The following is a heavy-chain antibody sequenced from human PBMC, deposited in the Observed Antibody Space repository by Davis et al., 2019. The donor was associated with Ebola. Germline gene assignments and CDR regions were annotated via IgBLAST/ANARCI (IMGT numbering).Heavy chain of an antibody. CDR1: GFTFSDYY. V-gene: IGHV3-74*01. Sequence: PGGSLRLSCAASGFTFSDYYMSWIRQAPGKGLEWVSRANSDGSTTGYGDSVKGRFTISRDNARNTLYLQMNSLRAEDTAVYYCSREVRGGFSPMDLWGTGTTVTVSS. J-gene: IGHJ6*04. CDR2: ANSDGSTT. D-gene: IGHD5-18*01. CDR3: SREVRGGFSPMDL.